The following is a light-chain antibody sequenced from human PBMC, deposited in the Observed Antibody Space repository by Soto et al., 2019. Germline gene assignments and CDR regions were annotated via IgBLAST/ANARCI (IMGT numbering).Light chain of an antibody. CDR2: DAS. Sequence: EIVMTQSPATLSVSPGERAPLSCRASQSVSSNLAWYQQKPGQAPRLLIYDASSRATDIPDRFSGSGSGTDFTLTISRLEPEDFAIYYCQHYGNSLWTFGQGTKVDIK. V-gene: IGKV3-20*01. CDR3: QHYGNSLWT. J-gene: IGKJ1*01. CDR1: QSVSSN.